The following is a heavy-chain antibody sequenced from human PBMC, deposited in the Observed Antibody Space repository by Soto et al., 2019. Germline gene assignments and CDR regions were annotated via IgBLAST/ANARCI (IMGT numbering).Heavy chain of an antibody. D-gene: IGHD3-22*01. Sequence: PSETLSLTXTVSGGSISSFYWSWIRQPPGKGLEWTGYIYHSGSTYYNPSLKSRVTISVDRSKNQFSLKLSSVTAADTAVYYCARGGVDYYDSSGYYFSPYYFDYWGQGTLVTVSS. J-gene: IGHJ4*02. CDR3: ARGGVDYYDSSGYYFSPYYFDY. CDR1: GGSISSFY. CDR2: IYHSGST. V-gene: IGHV4-59*12.